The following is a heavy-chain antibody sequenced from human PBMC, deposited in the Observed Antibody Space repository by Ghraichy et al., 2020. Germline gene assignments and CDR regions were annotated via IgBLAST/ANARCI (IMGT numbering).Heavy chain of an antibody. D-gene: IGHD3-22*01. CDR3: ARGRRVRIYESSRFGPRGGYYYGMEV. CDR1: GGSFSGYY. V-gene: IGHV4-34*01. Sequence: SETLSLTCAVYGGSFSGYYGSWIRQPPGKGLEWIGEINHSGSTNYNPSLKSRVTISVDTSKNQFSLKLSSVTAADTAVYYCARGRRVRIYESSRFGPRGGYYYGMEVWGKGTTVTVSS. CDR2: INHSGST. J-gene: IGHJ6*04.